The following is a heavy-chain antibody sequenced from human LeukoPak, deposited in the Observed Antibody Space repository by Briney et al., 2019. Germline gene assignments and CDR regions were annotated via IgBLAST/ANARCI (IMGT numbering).Heavy chain of an antibody. J-gene: IGHJ4*02. CDR1: GFTFSSYG. D-gene: IGHD1-26*01. V-gene: IGHV3-48*02. Sequence: QAGGSLRLSCAASGFTFSSYGMNWVRQAPGKGLEWVSYISSSSTTIYYADSVKGRFTISRDNAENSLYLQMSSLRDEDTAVYYCAKDQSFMGETDYWGQGTLVTVSS. CDR2: ISSSSTTI. CDR3: AKDQSFMGETDY.